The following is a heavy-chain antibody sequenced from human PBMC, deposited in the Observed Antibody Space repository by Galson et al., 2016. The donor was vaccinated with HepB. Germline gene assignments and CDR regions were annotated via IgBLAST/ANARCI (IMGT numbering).Heavy chain of an antibody. D-gene: IGHD3-10*01. Sequence: TLSLTCTVSRISIRTGSHYWTWIRQSAGKGPELIGHIYPTGTTNYNPSLDSHVPIPVDPAKNQFSLEMMSVTAADTAVYYCARVGYYGWGIGNGIDVWGKGARVDVSS. CDR1: RISIRTGSHY. CDR3: ARVGYYGWGIGNGIDV. CDR2: IYPTGTT. J-gene: IGHJ6*03. V-gene: IGHV4-61*09.